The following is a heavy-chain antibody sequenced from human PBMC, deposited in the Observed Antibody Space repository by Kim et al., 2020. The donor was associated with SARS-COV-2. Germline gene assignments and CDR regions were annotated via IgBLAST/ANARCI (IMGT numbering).Heavy chain of an antibody. V-gene: IGHV4-59*01. CDR1: GGSISSYY. CDR3: ARGVVDTASYCFDY. D-gene: IGHD5-18*01. J-gene: IGHJ4*02. Sequence: SETLSLTCTVSGGSISSYYWNWIRQPPGKGLEWIGYIYYTGGTNYNPSLKSRVTISVDTSKNQFSLKLSSVTAADTAVYYCARGVVDTASYCFDYWGQGTLVTVSS. CDR2: IYYTGGT.